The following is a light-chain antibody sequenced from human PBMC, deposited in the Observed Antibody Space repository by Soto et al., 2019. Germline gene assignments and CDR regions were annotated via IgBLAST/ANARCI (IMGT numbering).Light chain of an antibody. CDR3: QQYTTSNT. CDR2: GSS. J-gene: IGKJ2*01. Sequence: EIVLTQSPGTLSLSPGERATLSCRASQTISSSYLAWYQQKPDQAPRLLIYGSSIRATGVPDRFSGSGSGTDFTLAISRLEPEDYAAYYCQQYTTSNTFGQRTQVDIK. V-gene: IGKV3-20*01. CDR1: QTISSSY.